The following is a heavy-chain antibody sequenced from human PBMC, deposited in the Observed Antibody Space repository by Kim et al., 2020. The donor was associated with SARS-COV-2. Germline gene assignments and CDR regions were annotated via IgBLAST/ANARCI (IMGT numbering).Heavy chain of an antibody. D-gene: IGHD6-19*01. CDR2: VSGSGDIT. V-gene: IGHV3-23*01. CDR3: AKGAVPGTWIIDS. J-gene: IGHJ4*02. Sequence: GGSLRLSCAASGFTFSGYAMSWVRQAPGKGLEYVSLVSGSGDITNYADFAKGRFTISRDDSKSTVDLQMNSLRAVDTAIYYCAKGAVPGTWIIDSWGQGTLVTVSS. CDR1: GFTFSGYA.